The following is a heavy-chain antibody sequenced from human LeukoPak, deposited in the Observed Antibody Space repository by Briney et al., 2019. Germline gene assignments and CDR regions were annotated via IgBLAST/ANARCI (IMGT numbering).Heavy chain of an antibody. J-gene: IGHJ4*02. CDR1: GFTFSSYS. CDR3: ARHYYESSGYFYEKGIFDY. V-gene: IGHV3-48*02. CDR2: ISSSSSTI. D-gene: IGHD3-22*01. Sequence: GGSLRLSCAASGFTFSSYSMNWVRQAPGKGLEWVSYISSSSSTIYYADSVKGRFTISRDNAKNSLYLQMNSLRDEDTAVYYCARHYYESSGYFYEKGIFDYWGQGTLVTVSS.